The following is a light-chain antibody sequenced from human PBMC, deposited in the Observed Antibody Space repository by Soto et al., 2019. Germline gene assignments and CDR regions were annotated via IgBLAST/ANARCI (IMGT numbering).Light chain of an antibody. CDR2: AAS. J-gene: IGKJ4*01. V-gene: IGKV1-39*01. Sequence: DIQITQSPSSLSSSGGDRVTITCLSSQSITTYLNWYRQKPGKAPKLLIYAASSLQSGVPSRFSGSGSETEFTLSISSLQPEDFATYFCQQIYSAPLTFGGGTKVDIK. CDR1: QSITTY. CDR3: QQIYSAPLT.